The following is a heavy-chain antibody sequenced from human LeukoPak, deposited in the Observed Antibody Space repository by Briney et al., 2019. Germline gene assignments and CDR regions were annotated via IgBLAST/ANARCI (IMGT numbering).Heavy chain of an antibody. CDR3: ATPPAMRAPPNYFQH. CDR2: IYSSGNT. Sequence: PGGSLRLSCAASGFTVSNNFVGWVRQASGKGLDWVSIIYSSGNTYYADSVKGRFTISRDNSKNTVFLQMSSLRADDTAVYYCATPPAMRAPPNYFQHWGQGTLVTVSS. J-gene: IGHJ1*01. CDR1: GFTVSNNF. V-gene: IGHV3-53*01. D-gene: IGHD5-18*01.